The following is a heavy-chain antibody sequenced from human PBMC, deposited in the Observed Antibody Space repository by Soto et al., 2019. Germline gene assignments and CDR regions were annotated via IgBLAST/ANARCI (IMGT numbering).Heavy chain of an antibody. Sequence: VGSLRLSCAASGFTFSSYGMHWVRQAPGKGLEWVAVISYDGSNKYYADSVKGRFTISRDNSKNTLYLQMNSLRAEDTAVYYCAEGRSGWWLGYGMDVWGQGTTVTVSS. CDR1: GFTFSSYG. J-gene: IGHJ6*02. CDR3: AEGRSGWWLGYGMDV. V-gene: IGHV3-30*18. CDR2: ISYDGSNK. D-gene: IGHD6-19*01.